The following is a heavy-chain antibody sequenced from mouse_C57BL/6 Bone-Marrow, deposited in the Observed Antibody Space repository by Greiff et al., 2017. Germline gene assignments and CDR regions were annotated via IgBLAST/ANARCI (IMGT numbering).Heavy chain of an antibody. CDR3: ATDHYFDY. V-gene: IGHV1-82*01. Sequence: VQLQQSGPELVKPGASVKISCKASGYAFSSSWMNWVKQRPGKGLEWIGRIYPGDGDTNYNGKFKGKATLTADKSSSTAYMQLSSLTSEDSAVYFCATDHYFDYWGQGTTLTVSS. J-gene: IGHJ2*01. CDR2: IYPGDGDT. CDR1: GYAFSSSW.